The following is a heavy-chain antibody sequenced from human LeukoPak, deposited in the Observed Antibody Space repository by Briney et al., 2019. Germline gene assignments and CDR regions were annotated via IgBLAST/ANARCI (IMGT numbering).Heavy chain of an antibody. Sequence: GGSLRLSCAASGFTFDDYAMHWVRQALGKCLEWVSVISWDGGYTYYADSVKGRFTTSRDNSKNSLYLQMNSLRTEDTALYYCAKDDRAVAGTGYFDYWGQGTLVTVSS. CDR1: GFTFDDYA. CDR3: AKDDRAVAGTGYFDY. CDR2: ISWDGGYT. D-gene: IGHD6-19*01. V-gene: IGHV3-43D*03. J-gene: IGHJ4*02.